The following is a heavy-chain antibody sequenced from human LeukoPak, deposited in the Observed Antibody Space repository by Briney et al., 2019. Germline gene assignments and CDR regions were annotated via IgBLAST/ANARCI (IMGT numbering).Heavy chain of an antibody. CDR1: GFTFSSYA. V-gene: IGHV3-23*01. CDR2: ISGSGGST. D-gene: IGHD2-2*02. Sequence: PGGSLRLSCAASGFTFSSYAMSWVRQAPGKGLEWVSAISGSGGSTYYADSGKGRFTISRDNSKNTLYLQMNSLRAEDTALYYCAKGGYSTSRYMLGWFDPWGQGTLVTVSS. CDR3: AKGGYSTSRYMLGWFDP. J-gene: IGHJ5*02.